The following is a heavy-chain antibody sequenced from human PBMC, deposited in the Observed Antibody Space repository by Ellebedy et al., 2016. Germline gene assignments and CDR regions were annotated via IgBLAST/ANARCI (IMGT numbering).Heavy chain of an antibody. D-gene: IGHD3-22*01. CDR3: ASQDRSGYYYFDY. V-gene: IGHV1-2*02. Sequence: ASVKVSXXASGYTFTGYYMHWVRQAPGQGLEWMGWINPNSGGTNYAQKFQGRVTMTRDTSISTVYMELSRLRSDDTAVYYCASQDRSGYYYFDYWGQGTLVTVSS. J-gene: IGHJ4*02. CDR2: INPNSGGT. CDR1: GYTFTGYY.